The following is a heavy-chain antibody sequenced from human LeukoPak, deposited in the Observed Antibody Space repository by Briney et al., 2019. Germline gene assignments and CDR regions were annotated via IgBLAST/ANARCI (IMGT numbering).Heavy chain of an antibody. J-gene: IGHJ4*02. CDR3: TRELGCSGGSCYPDY. CDR2: TNPKSGGT. D-gene: IGHD2-15*01. Sequence: GASVTVSFTSSVYTFIVYYIHWVRQAPGQGVEWMGWTNPKSGGTNYAQKFQGRVTMTRDTSITTAYMELSSLRSDDTAVYYCTRELGCSGGSCYPDYWGQGTLVTVSS. CDR1: VYTFIVYY. V-gene: IGHV1-2*02.